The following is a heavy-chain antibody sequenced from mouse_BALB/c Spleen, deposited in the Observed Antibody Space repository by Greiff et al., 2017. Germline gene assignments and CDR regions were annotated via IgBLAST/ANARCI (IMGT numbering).Heavy chain of an antibody. CDR2: ISSGGST. D-gene: IGHD2-3*01. Sequence: EVKVVESGGDLVKPGGSLKLSCAASGFTFSSYAMSWVRQTPEKRLEWVASISSGGSTYYPDSVKGRFTISRDNARNILYLQMSSLRSEDTAMYYCARGSDGYYAWFAYWGQGTLVTVSA. V-gene: IGHV5-6-5*01. CDR3: ARGSDGYYAWFAY. J-gene: IGHJ3*01. CDR1: GFTFSSYA.